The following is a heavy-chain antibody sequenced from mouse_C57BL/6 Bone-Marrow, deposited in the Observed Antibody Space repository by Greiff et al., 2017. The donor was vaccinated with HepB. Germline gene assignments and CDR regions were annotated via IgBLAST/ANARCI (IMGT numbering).Heavy chain of an antibody. D-gene: IGHD1-1*01. CDR3: ARNWGYGSSYWYFDV. V-gene: IGHV2-9-1*01. J-gene: IGHJ1*03. CDR1: GFSFTSYA. CDR2: IWTGGGT. Sequence: VQLVESGPGLVAPSQSLSITCTVSGFSFTSYAISWVRQPPGKGLEWLGVIWTGGGTNYNSALKSRLSISKDNSKSQVFLKMNSLQTDDTARYYCARNWGYGSSYWYFDVWGTGTTVTVSS.